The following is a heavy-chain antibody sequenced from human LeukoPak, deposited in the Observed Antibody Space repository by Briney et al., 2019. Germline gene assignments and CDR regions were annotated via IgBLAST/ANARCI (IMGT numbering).Heavy chain of an antibody. CDR1: GFTVSSNY. CDR2: IYSGGST. J-gene: IGHJ4*02. CDR3: ARDREYDFWSGYFYN. Sequence: PGGSLRLSCAASGFTVSSNYMSWVRQAPGEGLEWVSVIYSGGSTYYADSVKGRFTISRDNSKNTLYLQMNSLRAEDTAVYYCARDREYDFWSGYFYNWGQGTLVTVSS. D-gene: IGHD3-3*01. V-gene: IGHV3-66*02.